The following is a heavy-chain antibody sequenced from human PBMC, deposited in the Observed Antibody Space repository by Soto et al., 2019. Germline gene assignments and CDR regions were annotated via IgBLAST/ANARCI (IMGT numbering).Heavy chain of an antibody. CDR2: INPDGSTT. Sequence: GGSVRLSCAASGFTFSSYWMHWVRQAPGEGLMWVSRINPDGSTTSYADSVKGRFTISRDNAKNTLYLRMNSLRVEDTAVYYCARVPTTVTTPGMDVWGQGATVTVSS. CDR3: ARVPTTVTTPGMDV. D-gene: IGHD4-4*01. J-gene: IGHJ6*02. V-gene: IGHV3-74*01. CDR1: GFTFSSYW.